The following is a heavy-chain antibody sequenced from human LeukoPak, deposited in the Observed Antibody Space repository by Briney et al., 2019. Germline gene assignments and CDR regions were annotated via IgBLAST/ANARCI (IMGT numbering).Heavy chain of an antibody. D-gene: IGHD2-2*01. V-gene: IGHV3-48*01. J-gene: IGHJ4*02. CDR1: GFTFSSYS. CDR3: ARGCSSTSCYGFDY. Sequence: PGGSLRLSCAASGFTFSSYSMNWVRQAPGKGLEWVSYISSSSSTIYYADSVKGRFTISRDNSKNTPYLQMNSLRAEDTAVYYCARGCSSTSCYGFDYWGQGTLVTVSS. CDR2: ISSSSSTI.